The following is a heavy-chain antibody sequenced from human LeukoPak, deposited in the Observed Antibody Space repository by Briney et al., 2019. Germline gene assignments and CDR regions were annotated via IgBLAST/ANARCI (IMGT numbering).Heavy chain of an antibody. D-gene: IGHD3-22*01. J-gene: IGHJ5*02. CDR2: IYYSGST. V-gene: IGHV4-30-4*01. Sequence: SETLSLTCTVSGGSISSGDYYWSWIRQPPGKGLEWIGYIYYSGSTYYNPSLKSRVTISVDTSKNQFSLKLSSVTAADTAVYYCARDRAHYCDSSGYAGWFDPWGQGTLVTVSS. CDR1: GGSISSGDYY. CDR3: ARDRAHYCDSSGYAGWFDP.